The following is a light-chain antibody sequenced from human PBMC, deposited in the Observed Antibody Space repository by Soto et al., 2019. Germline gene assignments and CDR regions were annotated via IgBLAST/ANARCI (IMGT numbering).Light chain of an antibody. J-gene: IGKJ3*01. CDR1: QSVGSTN. CDR2: DAS. CDR3: QQYDRSPFT. Sequence: EIVLTQSPATLSLSPGERATLSCGASQSVGSTNLAWYQQKPGLAPRLLIYDASTRVTGIPDRFSGSGSGTDFTLTISRLEPEDFAVYHCQQYDRSPFTFGPGTKVDIK. V-gene: IGKV3D-20*01.